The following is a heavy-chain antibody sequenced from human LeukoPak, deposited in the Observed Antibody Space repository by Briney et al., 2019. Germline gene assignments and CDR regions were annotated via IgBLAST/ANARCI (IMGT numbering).Heavy chain of an antibody. CDR3: ARRGGIRLVYFDY. V-gene: IGHV4-38-2*02. CDR1: VYSISSGHY. Sequence: SETLSLTCTVSVYSISSGHYWGWIRQPPGKGLEWIGSIYHSGSTNYNPSLKSRVTISVDTSKNQFSLKLSSVTAADTAVYYCARRGGIRLVYFDYWGQGTLVTVSS. D-gene: IGHD3-16*01. J-gene: IGHJ4*02. CDR2: IYHSGST.